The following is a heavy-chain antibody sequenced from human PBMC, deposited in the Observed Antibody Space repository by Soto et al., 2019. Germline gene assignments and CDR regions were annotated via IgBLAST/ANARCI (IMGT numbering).Heavy chain of an antibody. V-gene: IGHV3-15*01. D-gene: IGHD5-12*01. CDR3: TTEDPSWLRGLEY. Sequence: EVQFVESGGGLVQPGESLRLSCEASGASFTNAWMNWVRQAPGKGLEWVGRIKTRIDSATTDYAAPVKGRFTISRDDSKNTLYLQMDSLKTEDTAVHYCTTEDPSWLRGLEYWGQGTLVTVSS. J-gene: IGHJ4*02. CDR1: GASFTNAW. CDR2: IKTRIDSATT.